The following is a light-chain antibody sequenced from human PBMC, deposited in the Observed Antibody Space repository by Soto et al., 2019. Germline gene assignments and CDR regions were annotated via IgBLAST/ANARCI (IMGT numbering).Light chain of an antibody. CDR1: GSNIGNNY. Sequence: SAVRQPRSASAAAGQKVTVSCSGSGSNIGNNYVSWYQQLPGTAPKPRIFDNNKRPSGIPDRFSGSKSGTSATLGITGLQTGDEADYYCGTWDSSLRVYVFGTGTKVTVL. CDR2: DNN. J-gene: IGLJ1*01. CDR3: GTWDSSLRVYV. V-gene: IGLV1-51*01.